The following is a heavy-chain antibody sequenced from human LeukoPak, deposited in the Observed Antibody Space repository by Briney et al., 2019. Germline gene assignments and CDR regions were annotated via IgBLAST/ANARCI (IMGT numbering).Heavy chain of an antibody. D-gene: IGHD3-22*01. Sequence: GGSLRLSCAASGFTFSSYGMHWVRQAPGKGLEWVAFIRYDGSNKYYADSVKGRFTISRDNSKNTLYLQMNSLRAEDTAVYYCAKDYDYYDSSGYSYPLGYWGQGTLVTASS. CDR3: AKDYDYYDSSGYSYPLGY. V-gene: IGHV3-30*02. CDR1: GFTFSSYG. J-gene: IGHJ4*02. CDR2: IRYDGSNK.